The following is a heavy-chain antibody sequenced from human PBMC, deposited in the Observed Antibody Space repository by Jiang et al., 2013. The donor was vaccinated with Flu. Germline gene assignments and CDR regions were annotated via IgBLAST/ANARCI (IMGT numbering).Heavy chain of an antibody. Sequence: VQLLESGGGLIQPGGSLRLSCTASGFTFGSYAMTWVRQAPGRGLEWVSSLSNSGGTTYYADSVKGRFTISRDNSEKTLYLQMNSLSAEDTAVYYCAKGRLAAVANFGHYWGQGTLVTVSS. J-gene: IGHJ4*02. CDR1: GFTFGSYA. D-gene: IGHD6-19*01. V-gene: IGHV3-23*01. CDR2: LSNSGGTT. CDR3: AKGRLAAVANFGHY.